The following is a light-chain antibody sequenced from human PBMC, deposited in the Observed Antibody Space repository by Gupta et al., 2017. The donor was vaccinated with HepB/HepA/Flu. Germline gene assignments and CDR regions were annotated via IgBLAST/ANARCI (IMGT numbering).Light chain of an antibody. J-gene: IGLJ2*01. V-gene: IGLV3-21*04. Sequence: YVLTQPPSASVAPGKTARITCGGNNIGSKSVHWYQQKPGPAPVLVIYYDSDRPSGIPERFSGSNSGNTATLTISRVEAGDEADYYCQVWDSSSDLGVVFGGGTKLTVL. CDR1: NIGSKS. CDR2: YDS. CDR3: QVWDSSSDLGVV.